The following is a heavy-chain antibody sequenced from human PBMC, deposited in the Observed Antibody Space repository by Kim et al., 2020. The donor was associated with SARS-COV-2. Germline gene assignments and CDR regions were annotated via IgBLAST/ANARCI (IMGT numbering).Heavy chain of an antibody. CDR2: IDPSDSYT. CDR3: AGHPRGFGQGRYFDY. CDR1: GYSFPTYW. V-gene: IGHV5-10-1*01. Sequence: GESLKISCKASGYSFPTYWISWVRQVPGKGLEWMGRIDPSDSYTNYSPSFQGHVTISTDKTISTAYLEWSSLKASDTAMYFCAGHPRGFGQGRYFDYWGQGTLVTVSS. J-gene: IGHJ4*02. D-gene: IGHD3-10*01.